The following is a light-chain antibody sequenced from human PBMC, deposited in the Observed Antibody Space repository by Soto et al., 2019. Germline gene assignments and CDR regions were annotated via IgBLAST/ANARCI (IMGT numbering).Light chain of an antibody. V-gene: IGLV4-69*01. CDR3: QTWGTGIQV. J-gene: IGLJ2*01. CDR1: SGHSSYA. Sequence: QPVLTQSPSASASLGASVKLTCTLSSGHSSYAIAWHQQQPEKGPRYLMKLNSDGSHSKGDGIPARFSGSSSGAERYLTISILQSEDEADYYCQTWGTGIQVFGGGTKVTVL. CDR2: LNSDGSH.